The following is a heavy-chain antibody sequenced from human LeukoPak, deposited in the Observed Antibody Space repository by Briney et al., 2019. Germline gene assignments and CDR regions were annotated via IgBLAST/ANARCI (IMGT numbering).Heavy chain of an antibody. Sequence: GGSLRLSCVASGFTFSSYAMSWVRQAPGKGLEWVSAISGSGGSTYYADSVKGRFTISRDNSKNTLYLQMNSLRAEDTAVYYCAKDLLWFGDLDPWGQGTLVTVSS. CDR1: GFTFSSYA. J-gene: IGHJ5*02. CDR3: AKDLLWFGDLDP. V-gene: IGHV3-23*01. CDR2: ISGSGGST. D-gene: IGHD3-10*01.